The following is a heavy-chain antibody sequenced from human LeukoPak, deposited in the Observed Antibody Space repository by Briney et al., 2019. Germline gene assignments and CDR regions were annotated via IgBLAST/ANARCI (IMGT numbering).Heavy chain of an antibody. Sequence: GGSLRLSCAASGFTFSSYGMHWVRQAPGKGLEWVAVISYDGSNKYYADSVKGRFTISRDNSKNTLYLQMNSLRAEDTAVYYCAKDSKRPPPDYYYYYGMDVWGQGTTVTVSS. CDR1: GFTFSSYG. J-gene: IGHJ6*02. CDR3: AKDSKRPPPDYYYYYGMDV. V-gene: IGHV3-30*18. CDR2: ISYDGSNK. D-gene: IGHD6-6*01.